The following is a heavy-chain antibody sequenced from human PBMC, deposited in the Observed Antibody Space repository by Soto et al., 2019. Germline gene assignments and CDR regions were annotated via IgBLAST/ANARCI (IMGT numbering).Heavy chain of an antibody. CDR1: GFTFSNAW. CDR2: IKSDAYGGAI. V-gene: IGHV3-15*01. J-gene: IGHJ4*02. Sequence: EVQLVESGGGLVKPGGSLRLSCAGSGFTFSNAWMSWVRRAPGKGLEWVGRIKSDAYGGAIDYVAPVKGRFTISRDDSKNTLFLQMNNLRAEDTAVYSCATTKGRLEQPTNDFWGQGTPVIVAS. D-gene: IGHD2-8*01. CDR3: ATTKGRLEQPTNDF.